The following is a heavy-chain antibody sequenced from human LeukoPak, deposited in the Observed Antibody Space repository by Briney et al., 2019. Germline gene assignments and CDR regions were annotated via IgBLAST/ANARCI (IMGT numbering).Heavy chain of an antibody. J-gene: IGHJ4*02. CDR1: GFTFSDHY. V-gene: IGHV3-72*01. D-gene: IGHD6-13*01. CDR2: IRRQLNSYTT. CDR3: VRVSHYGSTWIIDY. Sequence: GGSLRLSCAASGFTFSDHYMDWVRQAPGKGLEWVGRIRRQLNSYTTEYAASVKGRFTISRDDSQNTLNLQMNSLTTEDTAVYYCVRVSHYGSTWIIDYWGQGTLVTVSS.